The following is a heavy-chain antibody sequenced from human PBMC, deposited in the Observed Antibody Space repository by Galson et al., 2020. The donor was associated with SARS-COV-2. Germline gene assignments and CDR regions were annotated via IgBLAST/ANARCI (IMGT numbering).Heavy chain of an antibody. J-gene: IGHJ4*02. CDR2: IYYTGIT. CDR1: GGSISNYY. Sequence: ASETLSLTCTVSGGSISNYYWMWVRQPPGKGLEWIGYIYYTGITNYTPSLKSRVTMSVDPSRKQFSLTLSSVTAADTAVYYCARLPVVRGVDYWGQGILVTVSS. D-gene: IGHD3-10*01. V-gene: IGHV4-59*01. CDR3: ARLPVVRGVDY.